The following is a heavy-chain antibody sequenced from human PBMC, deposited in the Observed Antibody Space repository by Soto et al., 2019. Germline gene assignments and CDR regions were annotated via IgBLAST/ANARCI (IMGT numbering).Heavy chain of an antibody. CDR3: ASDPAGRLALGAY. CDR2: INAGNGNT. V-gene: IGHV1-3*01. D-gene: IGHD3-16*01. J-gene: IGHJ4*02. Sequence: QVQLVQSGAEVKKPGASVKVSCKASGYTFTSYAMHWVRQAPGQRLEWMGWINAGNGNTKYSQKFQGRVTITRDTSASTAYMELSSLRSEDTSVYYCASDPAGRLALGAYWGQGTLVTVSS. CDR1: GYTFTSYA.